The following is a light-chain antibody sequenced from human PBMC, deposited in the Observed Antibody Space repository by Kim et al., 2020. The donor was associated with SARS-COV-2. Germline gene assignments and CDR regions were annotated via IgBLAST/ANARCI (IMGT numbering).Light chain of an antibody. Sequence: SYELTQPLSVSVALGQTARITCGGNNIGNKNVHWYQQKPGQAPVLVIYRDSNRPSGIPERFSVSNSGNTATLTISRAQAGDEADYYCQVWDSSSVIFGGGTQLTVL. CDR3: QVWDSSSVI. J-gene: IGLJ2*01. CDR2: RDS. V-gene: IGLV3-9*01. CDR1: NIGNKN.